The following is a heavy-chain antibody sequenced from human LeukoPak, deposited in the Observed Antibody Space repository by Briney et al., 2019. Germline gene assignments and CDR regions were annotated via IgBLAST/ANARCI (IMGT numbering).Heavy chain of an antibody. D-gene: IGHD6-13*01. J-gene: IGHJ3*02. Sequence: PSETLSLTCTVSDGSISSSSYYWGWIRQPPGKGLEWIGTIYYSGSTNYNPSLKSRVTISVDTSKNQFSLKLSSVTAADTAVYYCAGSIAAAGTTAPTFDIWGQGTMVTVSS. V-gene: IGHV4-39*07. CDR3: AGSIAAAGTTAPTFDI. CDR2: IYYSGST. CDR1: DGSISSSSYY.